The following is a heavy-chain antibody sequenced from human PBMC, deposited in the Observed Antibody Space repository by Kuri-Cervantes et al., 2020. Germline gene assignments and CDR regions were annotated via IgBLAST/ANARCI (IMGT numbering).Heavy chain of an antibody. CDR3: ARRPDYWSGGSCYTGRGYSYVRTGRRVFDY. J-gene: IGHJ4*02. CDR2: IYYTGST. V-gene: IGHV4-39*01. Sequence: SETLSLTCTVSGGSISSSSYYWGWIRQHPGKGLEWIGSIYYTGSTYYNPSPKSPVTISVDKTKNQFTLKLSSVTAADTAVYYCARRPDYWSGGSCYTGRGYSYVRTGRRVFDYWGQGTLVTVSS. D-gene: IGHD2-15*01. CDR1: GGSISSSSYY.